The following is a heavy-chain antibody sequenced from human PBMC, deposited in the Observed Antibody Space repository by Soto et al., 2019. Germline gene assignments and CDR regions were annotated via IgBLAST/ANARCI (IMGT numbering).Heavy chain of an antibody. V-gene: IGHV1-2*04. CDR1: GYTFTGYY. D-gene: IGHD3-16*02. J-gene: IGHJ3*02. Sequence: ASVKVSCKASGYTFTGYYMHWVRQAPGQGLEWMGWINPNSGGTNYAQKFQGWVTMTRDTSISTAYMELSRLRSDDTAVYYCARQYDYIWGSCRNDAFDIWGQGTIVTV. CDR3: ARQYDYIWGSCRNDAFDI. CDR2: INPNSGGT.